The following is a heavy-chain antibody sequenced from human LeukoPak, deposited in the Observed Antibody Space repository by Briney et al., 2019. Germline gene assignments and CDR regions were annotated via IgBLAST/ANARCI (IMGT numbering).Heavy chain of an antibody. CDR3: ARDSTYYYDSGSSGPHYFDY. J-gene: IGHJ4*02. D-gene: IGHD3-10*01. Sequence: PGGSLRLSCAASGFTFSRNAMHWVRQAPGKGLEWVAVISYDGDITYYADSVKGRFTISRDNSKNTLYLQLNSLRAEDTAVYCCARDSTYYYDSGSSGPHYFDYWGQGTLVTVSS. CDR2: ISYDGDIT. V-gene: IGHV3-30*01. CDR1: GFTFSRNA.